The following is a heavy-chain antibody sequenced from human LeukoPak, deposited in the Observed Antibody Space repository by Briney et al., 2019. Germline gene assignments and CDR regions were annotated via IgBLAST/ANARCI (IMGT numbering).Heavy chain of an antibody. V-gene: IGHV4-59*01. CDR2: IYYSGST. Sequence: SETLSLTCTVSGGSISSYYWSWIRQPPGKGLEWIGYIYYSGSTNYNPSLKSRVTISVDTSKNQFSLKLSSVTAAGTAVYYWGTGLGYCTNGVCYYYFDYWGQGTLVTVSS. CDR1: GGSISSYY. D-gene: IGHD2-8*01. J-gene: IGHJ4*02. CDR3: GTGLGYCTNGVCYYYFDY.